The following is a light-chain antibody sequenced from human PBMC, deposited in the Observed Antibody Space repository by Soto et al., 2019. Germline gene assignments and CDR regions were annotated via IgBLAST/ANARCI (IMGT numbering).Light chain of an antibody. CDR3: QQYGSSPLT. CDR1: QSVSSSY. CDR2: GAS. V-gene: IGKV3-20*01. J-gene: IGKJ4*01. Sequence: IVLTQPPGTLSLSPGERATLSCRASQSVSSSYLAWYQQRPGQAPRLLIYGASIRATGIPDRFSGSGSGTDFTLTISRLEPEDFAVYYCQQYGSSPLTFGGGTKVDIK.